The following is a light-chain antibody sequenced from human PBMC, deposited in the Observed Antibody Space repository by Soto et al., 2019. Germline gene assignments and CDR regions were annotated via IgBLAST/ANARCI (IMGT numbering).Light chain of an antibody. CDR2: DAS. CDR1: QSISSW. Sequence: EIQMTQSPSTPSATEKEKKTNTCRASQSISSWLAWYQQKPGKAPKLLIYDASSLESGVPSRFSGSGSGTEFTLTFSSLQPDDFATYYCQQYNSYPGFGQGTKVDIK. J-gene: IGKJ1*01. CDR3: QQYNSYPG. V-gene: IGKV1-5*01.